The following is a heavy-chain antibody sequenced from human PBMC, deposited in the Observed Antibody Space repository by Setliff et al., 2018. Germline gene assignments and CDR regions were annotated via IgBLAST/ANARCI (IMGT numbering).Heavy chain of an antibody. D-gene: IGHD6-19*01. CDR3: AKRGSNGCLEGS. CDR1: GFNFSIYT. J-gene: IGHJ5*02. CDR2: IPSTGSRT. V-gene: IGHV3-23*01. Sequence: GASLRLSCAASGFNFSIYTMTWVRQAPGKGLEWVSSIPSTGSRTDYADSVQGRFIVSRDNSKNTLYLEMNTLRTDDTALYYCAKRGSNGCLEGSWGQGTLVTVSS.